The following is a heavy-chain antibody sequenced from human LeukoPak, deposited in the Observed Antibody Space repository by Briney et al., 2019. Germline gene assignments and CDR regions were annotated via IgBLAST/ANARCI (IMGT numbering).Heavy chain of an antibody. V-gene: IGHV3-53*01. CDR2: IYSGGTT. CDR1: GFTVGGNY. CDR3: ARRAGGYSHPYDY. D-gene: IGHD4-23*01. Sequence: GSLRLSCAVSGFTVGGNYMSRVRQAPGKGLEWVSLIYSGGTTYYADSVKGRFTISRDNSKNTLYLQMNSLRAEDTAVYYCARRAGGYSHPYDYWGQGILVTVSS. J-gene: IGHJ4*02.